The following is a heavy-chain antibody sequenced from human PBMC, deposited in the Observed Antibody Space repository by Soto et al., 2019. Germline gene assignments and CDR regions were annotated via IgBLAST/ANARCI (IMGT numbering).Heavy chain of an antibody. CDR2: INPSGGST. CDR3: AVGVFGVVFINLKSSGYYFRDY. Sequence: ASVKVSCKASGYTFTSYYMHWVRQAPGQGLEWMGIINPSGGSTSYAQKFQGRVTMTRDTSTSTVYMELSSLRSEDTAVYYCAVGVFGVVFINLKSSGYYFRDYWGQ. J-gene: IGHJ4*01. CDR1: GYTFTSYY. V-gene: IGHV1-46*01. D-gene: IGHD3-3*01.